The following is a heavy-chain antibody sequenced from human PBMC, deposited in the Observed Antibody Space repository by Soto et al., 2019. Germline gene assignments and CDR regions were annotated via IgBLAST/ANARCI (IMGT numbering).Heavy chain of an antibody. V-gene: IGHV4-34*01. J-gene: IGHJ4*02. D-gene: IGHD6-6*01. Sequence: QVQLQQXXXGLLKPSETLSLTCAVYGGSFSGYYWSWIRQPPGKGLEWXGEINHSGSXNYNPSLXXXXXXXXXXXXXXFSLKLSSVTAADTAVYYCARRSIAARAGDYWGQGTLVTVSS. CDR2: INHSGSX. CDR1: GGSFSGYY. CDR3: ARRSIAARAGDY.